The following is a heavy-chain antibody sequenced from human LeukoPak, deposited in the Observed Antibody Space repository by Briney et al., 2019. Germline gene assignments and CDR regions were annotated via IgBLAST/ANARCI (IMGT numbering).Heavy chain of an antibody. CDR2: IYHSGST. CDR1: GGSISSGGYS. Sequence: SETLSLTCVVSGGSISSGGYSWSWIRQPPGKGLEWIGYIYHSGSTYYNPSLKSRVTISVDRSKNQFSLKLSSVTAADTAVYYCARARPPLDKNGNWFDPWGQGTLATVSS. CDR3: ARARPPLDKNGNWFDP. J-gene: IGHJ5*02. D-gene: IGHD1-14*01. V-gene: IGHV4-30-2*01.